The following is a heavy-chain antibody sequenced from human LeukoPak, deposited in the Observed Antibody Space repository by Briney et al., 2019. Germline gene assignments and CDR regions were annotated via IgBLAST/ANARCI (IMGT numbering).Heavy chain of an antibody. CDR2: INPNGDRT. CDR3: ARAYDKAYDY. J-gene: IGHJ4*02. CDR1: GFTFSSYW. D-gene: IGHD2-21*01. V-gene: IGHV3-23*01. Sequence: GGSLRLSCAASGFTFSSYWMSWVRQAPGKGLEWVSSINPNGDRTFHADFVKGRFTISRDNSKNTVSLHMNSLRAEDSAIYRCARAYDKAYDYWGQGTLVTVSS.